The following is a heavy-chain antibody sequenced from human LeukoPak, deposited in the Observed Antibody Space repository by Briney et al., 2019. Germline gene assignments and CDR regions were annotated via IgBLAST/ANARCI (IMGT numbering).Heavy chain of an antibody. J-gene: IGHJ6*04. CDR2: ISGSGGST. V-gene: IGHV3-23*01. D-gene: IGHD2-2*01. CDR3: AKGAPGVVVPAAVSMDV. Sequence: GGSRRLSCAASGFTFSSYAMSWVRQAPGKGLEWVSAISGSGGSTYYADSVKGRFTISRDNSKNTLYLQMNSLRAEDTAVYYCAKGAPGVVVPAAVSMDVWGKGTTVTVSS. CDR1: GFTFSSYA.